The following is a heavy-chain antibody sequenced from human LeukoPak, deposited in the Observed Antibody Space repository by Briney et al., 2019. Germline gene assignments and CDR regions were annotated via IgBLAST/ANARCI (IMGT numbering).Heavy chain of an antibody. D-gene: IGHD3-10*01. J-gene: IGHJ4*02. Sequence: GGSLRLSCAASGFTFCSYGMHWVRQAPGKGLEWVAVIWYDGSNKYYADSVKGRFTISRDNSKNTLYLQMNSLRAEDTAVYYCARGPPSMVRGVNFDYWGQGTLVTVSS. V-gene: IGHV3-33*01. CDR3: ARGPPSMVRGVNFDY. CDR2: IWYDGSNK. CDR1: GFTFCSYG.